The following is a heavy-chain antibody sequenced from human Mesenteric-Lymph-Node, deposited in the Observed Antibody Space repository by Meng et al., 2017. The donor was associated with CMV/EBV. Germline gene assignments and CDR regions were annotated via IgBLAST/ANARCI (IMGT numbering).Heavy chain of an antibody. CDR3: ASGSGSGWFDP. Sequence: GGSLRLSCAASGFTFSSYWIHWVRQAPGKGLVWVSRINGDGSTTTYADSVKGRFTIPRDNAKNTLYLQMNSLRAEDTAVYYCASGSGSGWFDPWGQGTLVTVSS. V-gene: IGHV3-74*01. D-gene: IGHD2-15*01. J-gene: IGHJ5*02. CDR1: GFTFSSYW. CDR2: INGDGSTT.